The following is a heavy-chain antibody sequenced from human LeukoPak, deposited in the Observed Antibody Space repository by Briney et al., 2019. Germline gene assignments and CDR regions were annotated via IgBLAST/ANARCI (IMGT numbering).Heavy chain of an antibody. V-gene: IGHV4-38-2*02. Sequence: SETLSLTCTVSGSSISSGYYWDWIRQPPGKGLEWIGSLYHSGNTYYNPSLKSRVTISVDTSKNQFSLKLSSVTAADTAFYYCARQAVLGGTRWFDPWGQGTLVTVSS. J-gene: IGHJ5*02. CDR2: LYHSGNT. CDR1: GSSISSGYY. CDR3: ARQAVLGGTRWFDP. D-gene: IGHD1-26*01.